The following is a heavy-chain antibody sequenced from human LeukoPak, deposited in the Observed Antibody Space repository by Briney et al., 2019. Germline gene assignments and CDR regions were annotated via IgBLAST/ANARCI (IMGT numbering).Heavy chain of an antibody. J-gene: IGHJ3*02. CDR3: ASITMIDLDAFDI. CDR1: GGSFSGYY. Sequence: SETLSLTCAVYGGSFSGYYWSWIRQPPGKGLEWIGEINHSGSTNYNPSLKSRVTISVDTSKNQFSLKLSSVTAADTAVYYCASITMIDLDAFDIWGQGTMVTVSS. CDR2: INHSGST. D-gene: IGHD3-22*01. V-gene: IGHV4-34*01.